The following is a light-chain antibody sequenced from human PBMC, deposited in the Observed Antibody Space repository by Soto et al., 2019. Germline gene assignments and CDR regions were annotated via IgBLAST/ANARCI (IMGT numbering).Light chain of an antibody. J-gene: IGKJ2*01. Sequence: EIVLTQSPGTLSLSPGERATLSCRASQSVSSTYLAWYQQNPGQAPRLLIYGASSRATGIPDRFSGSGSGTDFTLTIGRLEPEEFAVYFCQQYGSSSYTFGQGNKLEIK. CDR1: QSVSSTY. CDR3: QQYGSSSYT. CDR2: GAS. V-gene: IGKV3-20*01.